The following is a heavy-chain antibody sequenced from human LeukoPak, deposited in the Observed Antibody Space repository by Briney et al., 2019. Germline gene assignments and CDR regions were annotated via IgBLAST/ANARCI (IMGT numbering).Heavy chain of an antibody. CDR2: INHSGST. CDR1: GGSFSGCY. CDR3: ARRGPGH. V-gene: IGHV4-34*01. J-gene: IGHJ4*02. D-gene: IGHD3-10*01. Sequence: SETLSLTCAVYGGSFSGCYWSWIRQPPGKGLEWIGEINHSGSTNYNPSLKSRVTISVDTSKNQFSLKLSSVTAADTAVYYCARRGPGHWGQGTLVTVSS.